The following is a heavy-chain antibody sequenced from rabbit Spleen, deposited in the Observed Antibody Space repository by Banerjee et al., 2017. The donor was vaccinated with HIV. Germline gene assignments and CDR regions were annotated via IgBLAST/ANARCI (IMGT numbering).Heavy chain of an antibody. D-gene: IGHD4-1*01. CDR1: GFSFSSSYD. Sequence: LVESGGGLVQPGASLTLTCTASGFSFSSSYDICWVRQAPGKGLEWIACIYAGSSGDTCYADGAKGRFTISKTSSTTVTLQMTRLTAADTAAYFCAREANSGWGVVLYYFNLWGPGTLVTVS. CDR3: AREANSGWGVVLYYFNL. CDR2: IYAGSSGDT. J-gene: IGHJ4*01. V-gene: IGHV1S40*01.